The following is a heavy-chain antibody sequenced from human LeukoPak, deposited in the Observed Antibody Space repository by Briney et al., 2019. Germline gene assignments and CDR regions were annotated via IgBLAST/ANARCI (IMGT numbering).Heavy chain of an antibody. V-gene: IGHV1-18*01. CDR3: ARTCSGASCYVIY. D-gene: IGHD2-15*01. Sequence: ASVKVSCKASGYTFTNYGITWVRQAPGQGLEWMGLISGYNGNTNYAQKLQGRVTMTTETSTSTAYMEQGSMRSHDTAIYYCARTCSGASCYVIYWGQGTLLTASS. J-gene: IGHJ4*02. CDR1: GYTFTNYG. CDR2: ISGYNGNT.